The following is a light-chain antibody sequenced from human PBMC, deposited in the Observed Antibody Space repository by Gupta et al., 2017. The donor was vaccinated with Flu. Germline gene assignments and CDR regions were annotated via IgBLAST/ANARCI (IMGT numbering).Light chain of an antibody. V-gene: IGKV3-15*01. CDR1: QNVNGI. Sequence: EIVLTQSPATLSVSPGERVSLSCRASQNVNGILAWSQQKPGQPPRLLIYGASTRAAGVPARFSGTGSGTDFTLTVSSLQSEDSAVYFCQQYNVWPPLTFGGGTKVQI. CDR2: GAS. J-gene: IGKJ4*01. CDR3: QQYNVWPPLT.